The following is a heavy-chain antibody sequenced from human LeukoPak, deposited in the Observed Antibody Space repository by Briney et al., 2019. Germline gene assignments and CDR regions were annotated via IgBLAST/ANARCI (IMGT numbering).Heavy chain of an antibody. CDR3: ALGSNAVLGAGFDY. D-gene: IGHD4-11*01. Sequence: ASVRVSCKTSGYMFTGYHVYWVRQAPGQGLEWMGWINPDTGGTNYAQKFQGRVTMTRDTSISTVYMELTRLRYDDTAVFYCALGSNAVLGAGFDYWGQGTLVTVSS. CDR2: INPDTGGT. V-gene: IGHV1-2*02. CDR1: GYMFTGYH. J-gene: IGHJ4*02.